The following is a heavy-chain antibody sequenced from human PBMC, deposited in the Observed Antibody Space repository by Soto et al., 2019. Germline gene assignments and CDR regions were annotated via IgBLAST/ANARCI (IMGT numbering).Heavy chain of an antibody. Sequence: QVQLVQSGAEVKKPGASVKVSCKASGYTFITYGVSWVRQAPGQGLDWLGWISTYNGNPRYAERLQGIVTMTTDTTTNTAYMERKNLRSDDTAVYYCARGPTEYYDNSANYVLDYWGQGTLVTVSS. CDR1: GYTFITYG. CDR3: ARGPTEYYDNSANYVLDY. D-gene: IGHD3-22*01. CDR2: ISTYNGNP. V-gene: IGHV1-18*01. J-gene: IGHJ4*02.